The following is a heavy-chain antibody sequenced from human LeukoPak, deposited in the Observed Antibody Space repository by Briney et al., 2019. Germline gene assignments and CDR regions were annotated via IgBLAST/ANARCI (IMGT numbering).Heavy chain of an antibody. CDR3: AKGSSGWYPHFDY. CDR1: EFTVSSNH. D-gene: IGHD6-19*01. Sequence: GGSLRLSCAASEFTVSSNHMTWVRQAPGKGLEWVSIIYSGGSTFYADSVKGQFTISRDNSKNTVYLQMNSLRAEDTAAYYCAKGSSGWYPHFDYWGQGTLVTVSS. CDR2: IYSGGST. V-gene: IGHV3-53*01. J-gene: IGHJ4*02.